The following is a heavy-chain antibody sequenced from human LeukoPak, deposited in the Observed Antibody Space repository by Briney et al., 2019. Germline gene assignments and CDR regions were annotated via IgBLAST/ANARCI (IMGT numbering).Heavy chain of an antibody. CDR3: ARGDPYYDFWSGYYSDWFDP. D-gene: IGHD3-3*01. V-gene: IGHV4-34*01. CDR2: INHSGST. J-gene: IGHJ5*02. Sequence: KPSETLSLTCAVYGGSFSGYYWSWIRQPPGKGLEWIGEINHSGSTNYNPSLKSRVTISVDTSKNQFSLKLSSVTAADTAVYYCARGDPYYDFWSGYYSDWFDPWGQGTLVTVSS. CDR1: GGSFSGYY.